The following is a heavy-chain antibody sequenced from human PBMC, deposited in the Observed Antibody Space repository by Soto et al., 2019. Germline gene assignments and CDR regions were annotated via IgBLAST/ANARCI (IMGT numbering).Heavy chain of an antibody. CDR2: IYYSGST. CDR1: GGSISSGGYY. D-gene: IGHD4-4*01. CDR3: ARAYSNYFDY. V-gene: IGHV4-31*03. J-gene: IGHJ4*02. Sequence: QVQLQESGPGLVKPSQTLSLTCTVSGGSISSGGYYWSWIRQHPGKGLEWIGYIYYSGSTYHNPSLKSRVTIPVDTSKNHFSLRLRSVPAADTAVYYCARAYSNYFDYWGQGTLVTVSS.